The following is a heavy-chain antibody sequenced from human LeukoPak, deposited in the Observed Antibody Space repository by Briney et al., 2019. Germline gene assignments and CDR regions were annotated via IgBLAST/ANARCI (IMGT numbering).Heavy chain of an antibody. J-gene: IGHJ4*02. V-gene: IGHV1-46*01. CDR2: INPSGGST. CDR3: ARDAYYYDSSGYYGFGVDY. Sequence: ASVKVSCKASGYTFTSYYMHWVRQAPGQGLEWMGIINPSGGSTSYAQKFQGRVTMTRDTSTSTVYMEQSSLRSEDTAVYYCARDAYYYDSSGYYGFGVDYWGQGTLVTVSS. D-gene: IGHD3-22*01. CDR1: GYTFTSYY.